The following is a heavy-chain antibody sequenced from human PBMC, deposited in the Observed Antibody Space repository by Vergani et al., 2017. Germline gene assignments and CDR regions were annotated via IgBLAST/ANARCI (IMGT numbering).Heavy chain of an antibody. CDR3: TRDRPHDYGDYYDGVVTPGQWYFDL. J-gene: IGHJ2*01. CDR1: GGSISSGGYY. D-gene: IGHD4-17*01. Sequence: QVQLQESGPGLVKTSQTLSLTCTVSGGSISSGGYYWRWIRQHPGKGLEWIGYIYYSGSTYYNPSLKSRVTISVDTSKNHFSLKLSSVTAADTAVYYCTRDRPHDYGDYYDGVVTPGQWYFDLWDRGTLVTVSA. V-gene: IGHV4-31*03. CDR2: IYYSGST.